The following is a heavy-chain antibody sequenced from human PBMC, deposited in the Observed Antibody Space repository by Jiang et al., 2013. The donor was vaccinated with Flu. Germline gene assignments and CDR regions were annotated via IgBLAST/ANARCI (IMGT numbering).Heavy chain of an antibody. Sequence: TLTLTCTFSGFSLTTSGMCVSWIRQPPGKALEWLARIDWDDDKYYSTSLKTRLTISKDTSKNQVVLIMTNVDPADTATYYCARTRSSLVGASDYWGQGTLVTVSS. CDR1: GFSLTTSGMC. CDR3: ARTRSSLVGASDY. J-gene: IGHJ4*02. CDR2: IDWDDDK. V-gene: IGHV2-70*11. D-gene: IGHD1-26*01.